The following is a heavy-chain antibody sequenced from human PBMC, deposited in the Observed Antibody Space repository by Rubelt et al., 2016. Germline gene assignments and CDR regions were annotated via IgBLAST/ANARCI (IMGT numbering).Heavy chain of an antibody. Sequence: EVQLVQSGAEVKKPGESLKLSCKGSGYSFTTYWIGWVRQMPGKGLECMGIIYPGDSDTRYSRPSQGQVTISADNSISTAYLQWSSLKASDTAMYYCARLRGSPQGAAFDIWGQGTMVTVSS. CDR1: GYSFTTYW. J-gene: IGHJ3*02. D-gene: IGHD1-26*01. V-gene: IGHV5-51*01. CDR3: ARLRGSPQGAAFDI. CDR2: IYPGDSDT.